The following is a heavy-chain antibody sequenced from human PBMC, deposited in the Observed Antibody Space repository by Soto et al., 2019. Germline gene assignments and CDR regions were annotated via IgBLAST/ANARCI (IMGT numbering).Heavy chain of an antibody. Sequence: QEQLVESGGGVVQPGRSLRLSCRVSGFTFINYAMHWVRQAPGKGLEWVALISGDGSNEYYADSVKGRFTISRDNSRNTLYLQMNSLRAEDTALYYCAKKRRRDAFDIWGQGTMVTVSS. J-gene: IGHJ3*02. CDR1: GFTFINYA. CDR2: ISGDGSNE. D-gene: IGHD1-1*01. V-gene: IGHV3-30-3*02. CDR3: AKKRRRDAFDI.